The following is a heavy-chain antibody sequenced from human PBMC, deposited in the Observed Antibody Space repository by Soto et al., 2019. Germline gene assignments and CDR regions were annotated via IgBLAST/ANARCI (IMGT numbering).Heavy chain of an antibody. CDR3: ASPRHFVGTAFEKYYFDY. Sequence: SVKVSCKASGGTFSSYAISWVRQAPGQGLEWMGGIIPIFGTANYAQKFQGRVTITADESTSTAYMELSSLRSEDTAVYYCASPRHFVGTAFEKYYFDYWGQGTLVTVSS. D-gene: IGHD2-21*01. J-gene: IGHJ4*02. V-gene: IGHV1-69*13. CDR2: IIPIFGTA. CDR1: GGTFSSYA.